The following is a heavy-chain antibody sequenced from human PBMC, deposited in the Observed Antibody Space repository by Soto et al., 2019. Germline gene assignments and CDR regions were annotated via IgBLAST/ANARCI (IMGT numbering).Heavy chain of an antibody. CDR3: ATYRRKYYYDSSGYSGVYNWFDP. J-gene: IGHJ5*02. D-gene: IGHD3-22*01. V-gene: IGHV1-46*01. Sequence: ASVKASCKASGYIFTSYYIHWVRQAPGQGLEWMGWINPFDGRRMFAQKFQGRVTMTEDTSTDTAYMELSSLRSEDTAVYYCATYRRKYYYDSSGYSGVYNWFDPWGQGTLVTVSS. CDR2: INPFDGRR. CDR1: GYIFTSYY.